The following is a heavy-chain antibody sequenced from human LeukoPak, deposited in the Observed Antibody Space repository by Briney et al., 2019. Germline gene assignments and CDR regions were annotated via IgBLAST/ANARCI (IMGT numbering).Heavy chain of an antibody. J-gene: IGHJ4*01. CDR1: GYTFTSYY. Sequence: ASVKVSCKASGYTFTSYYMHWVRQAPGQGLEWMGIINPSGGSTSYAQKFQGRVTMTRDTSTSTVYMELSSLRSEDTAVYYCARDAPVVRGVIIAFDYWGXGXLVXVS. D-gene: IGHD3-10*01. V-gene: IGHV1-46*01. CDR3: ARDAPVVRGVIIAFDY. CDR2: INPSGGST.